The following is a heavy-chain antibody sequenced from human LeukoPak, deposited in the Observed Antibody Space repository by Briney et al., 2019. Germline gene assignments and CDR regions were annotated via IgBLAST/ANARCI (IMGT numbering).Heavy chain of an antibody. CDR2: INHSGST. CDR1: GGSISGYY. CDR3: ARGGGTGIVGATYYFDY. Sequence: PSETLSLTCTVSGGSISGYYWSWIRQPPGKGLEWIGEINHSGSTNYNPSLKSRVTISVDTSKNQFSLKLSSVTAADTAVYYCARGGGTGIVGATYYFDYWGQGTLVTVSS. D-gene: IGHD1-26*01. J-gene: IGHJ4*02. V-gene: IGHV4-34*01.